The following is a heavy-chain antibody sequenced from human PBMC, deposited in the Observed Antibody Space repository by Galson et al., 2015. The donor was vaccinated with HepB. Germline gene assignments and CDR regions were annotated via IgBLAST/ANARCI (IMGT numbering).Heavy chain of an antibody. D-gene: IGHD2-2*01. V-gene: IGHV3-48*01. CDR1: GFTFSSYS. CDR3: ARDPPGEYQLPYAFDI. CDR2: ISSSSSTI. J-gene: IGHJ3*02. Sequence: SLRLSCAASGFTFSSYSMNWVRQAPGKGLEWVSYISSSSSTIYYADSVKGRFTISRDNAKNSLYLQMNSLRAEDTAVYYCARDPPGEYQLPYAFDIWGQGTMVTVSS.